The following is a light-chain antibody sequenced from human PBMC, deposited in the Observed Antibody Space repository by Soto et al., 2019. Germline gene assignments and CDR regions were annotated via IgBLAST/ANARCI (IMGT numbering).Light chain of an antibody. CDR1: QSVSSSY. V-gene: IGKV3-20*01. CDR3: QQYHSFPLT. CDR2: GAS. J-gene: IGKJ4*01. Sequence: EIVLTQSPGTLTLSPGERATLSCRASQSVSSSYLAWYQQKPRQAPRLLIYGASSRATRIPDRFSGSGSGTDITLIISSLEPEDFAAYNCQQYHSFPLTFGGGTKVEIK.